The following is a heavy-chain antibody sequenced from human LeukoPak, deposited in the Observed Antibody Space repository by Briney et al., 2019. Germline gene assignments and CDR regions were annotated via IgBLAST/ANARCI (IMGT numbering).Heavy chain of an antibody. CDR2: IHYSGST. Sequence: PSETLSLTCTLSGGSISNFYWSGIRQSPEKGLEWVGQIHYSGSTTYNPSLESRITISVDTSENQFSLKLSSVTAADTAIYYCARRGSHYYYYMDVWGKGTTVTVSS. J-gene: IGHJ6*03. D-gene: IGHD6-6*01. CDR3: ARRGSHYYYYMDV. V-gene: IGHV4-59*08. CDR1: GGSISNFY.